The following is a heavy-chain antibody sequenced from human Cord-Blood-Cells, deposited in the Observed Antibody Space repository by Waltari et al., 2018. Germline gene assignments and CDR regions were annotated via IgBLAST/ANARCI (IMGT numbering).Heavy chain of an antibody. J-gene: IGHJ4*02. V-gene: IGHV4-34*01. CDR1: GGSFSGYY. CDR2: INQSGST. Sequence: QVQLQQWGAGLLKPSDTLSLPCAVYGGSFSGYYCSWIRQPPGKGREWIGEINQSGSTNYNPSLKSRVTISVDTSKNQFSLKLSSVTAADTAVYYCARGAPGVGAPFDYWGQGTLVTVSS. D-gene: IGHD1-26*01. CDR3: ARGAPGVGAPFDY.